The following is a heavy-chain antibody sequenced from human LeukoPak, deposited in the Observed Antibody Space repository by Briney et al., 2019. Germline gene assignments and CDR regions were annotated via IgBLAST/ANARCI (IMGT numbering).Heavy chain of an antibody. V-gene: IGHV4-39*07. CDR3: ARAGGWGDYGFGAFDI. CDR2: IYYSVST. Sequence: SETLSLTCTVSGGSISSSSYYWGWIRQPPGKGLEWIGSIYYSVSTYYNPSLGSRVTISVDTSKNQFSLKLSSVTAADTAVYYCARAGGWGDYGFGAFDIWGQGTMVTVSS. D-gene: IGHD4-17*01. CDR1: GGSISSSSYY. J-gene: IGHJ3*02.